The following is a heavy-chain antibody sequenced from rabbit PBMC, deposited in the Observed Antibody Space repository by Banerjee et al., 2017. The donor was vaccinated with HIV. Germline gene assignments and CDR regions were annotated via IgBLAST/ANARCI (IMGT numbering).Heavy chain of an antibody. CDR3: ARDEGYTYGYAGYAYATGLDL. CDR2: IYAGSSGST. Sequence: QEQLVESGGGLVQPEGSLTLTCTASGFSFSSSYYMCWVRQAPGKGLERIACIYAGSSGSTYYASWAKGRFTISKTSSTTVTLQMTSLTAADTATYFCARDEGYTYGYAGYAYATGLDLWGQGTLVTVS. CDR1: GFSFSSSYY. V-gene: IGHV1S45*01. J-gene: IGHJ3*01. D-gene: IGHD6-1*01.